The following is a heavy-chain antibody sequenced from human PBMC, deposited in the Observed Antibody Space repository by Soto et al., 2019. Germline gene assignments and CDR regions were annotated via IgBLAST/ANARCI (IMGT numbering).Heavy chain of an antibody. Sequence: PGGSLRLSCAASGFTFSSYAMHWVRQAPGKGLEWVAVISYDGSNKYYADSVKGRFTISRDNSKNTLYLQMNSLRAEDTAVYYCAREGLSQYYYYGMDVWGQGTTVTSP. CDR1: GFTFSSYA. CDR3: AREGLSQYYYYGMDV. V-gene: IGHV3-30-3*01. J-gene: IGHJ6*02. CDR2: ISYDGSNK.